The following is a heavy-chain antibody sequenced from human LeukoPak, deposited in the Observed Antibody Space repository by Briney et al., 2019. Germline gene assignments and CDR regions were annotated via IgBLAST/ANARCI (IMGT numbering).Heavy chain of an antibody. D-gene: IGHD4-11*01. J-gene: IGHJ4*02. CDR1: GYTFTSYG. Sequence: ASVKVSCKASGYTFTSYGISWVRQAPGQGLEWMGWISAYNGNTNYAQKLQGRVTMTTDTSTSTAYMELRSLRSDDTAVYYCVRDAYDSGQYFFDYWGQGTLVTVSS. V-gene: IGHV1-18*01. CDR2: ISAYNGNT. CDR3: VRDAYDSGQYFFDY.